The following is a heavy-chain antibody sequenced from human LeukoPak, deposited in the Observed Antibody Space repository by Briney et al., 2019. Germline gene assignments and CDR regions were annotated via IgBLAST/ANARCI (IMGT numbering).Heavy chain of an antibody. D-gene: IGHD3-9*01. J-gene: IGHJ3*02. V-gene: IGHV5-51*01. CDR3: ARRYYDILTGYYDAFDM. CDR1: GFSFTTYW. Sequence: GESLKISCKGSGFSFTTYWIGWVRQMPGKGLEWMGIIYPGDSDTRYRPSFQGQVTISADKSISTAYLQWSSLKASDTAMYYYARRYYDILTGYYDAFDMWGQGTMVTVSS. CDR2: IYPGDSDT.